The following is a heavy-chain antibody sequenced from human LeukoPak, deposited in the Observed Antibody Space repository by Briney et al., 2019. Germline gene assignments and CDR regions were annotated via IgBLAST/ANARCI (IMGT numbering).Heavy chain of an antibody. CDR2: IYHSGGS. Sequence: PSDTLSLTCVVSGYSISNDYYWGWIRQPPGKGLEWIGNIYHSGGSYYNPSLKSRVTILVDTSKNQFSLKLSSVTAADTAVYYCAKAGTTGMHHWFDPWGQGNLVTVSS. CDR3: AKAGTTGMHHWFDP. J-gene: IGHJ5*02. CDR1: GYSISNDYY. V-gene: IGHV4-38-2*01. D-gene: IGHD1-1*01.